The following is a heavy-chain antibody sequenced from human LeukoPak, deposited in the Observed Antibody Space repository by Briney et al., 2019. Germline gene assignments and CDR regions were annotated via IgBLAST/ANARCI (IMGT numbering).Heavy chain of an antibody. Sequence: SETLSLTCAVSGYSISSGYYWGWIRQPPGKGLEWIGSIYHSGSTYYNPSLKSRVTMSVDTSKNQFSLKLSSVTAADTAVYYCAREGYSSSWSAKYDYWGQGTLVTVSS. J-gene: IGHJ4*02. V-gene: IGHV4-38-2*02. CDR1: GYSISSGYY. CDR2: IYHSGST. D-gene: IGHD6-13*01. CDR3: AREGYSSSWSAKYDY.